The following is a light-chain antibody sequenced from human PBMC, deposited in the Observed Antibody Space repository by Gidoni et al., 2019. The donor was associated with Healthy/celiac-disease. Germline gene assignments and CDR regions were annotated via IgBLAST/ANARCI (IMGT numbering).Light chain of an antibody. CDR2: EGS. Sequence: QSALTQPAPVSGSPGQSITISCTGTSSDVGSYNLVSWYQQHPGKAHKLMIYEGSKRPSGVSNRFSGSKSGNTASLTISGLQAEDEADYYCCSYAGSSTHVVFGGGTKLTVL. CDR1: SSDVGSYNL. V-gene: IGLV2-23*01. J-gene: IGLJ2*01. CDR3: CSYAGSSTHVV.